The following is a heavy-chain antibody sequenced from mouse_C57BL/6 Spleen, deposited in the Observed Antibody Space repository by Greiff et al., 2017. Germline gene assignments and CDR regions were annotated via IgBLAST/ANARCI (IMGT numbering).Heavy chain of an antibody. Sequence: VQLKQSGPELVKPGASVKISCKASGYTFTDYYMNWVKQSHGKSLEWIGDINPNNGGTSYNQKFKGKATLTVDKSSSTAYMELRRLTSEDSAVYYCARGGAYAWFAYWGQGTLVTVSA. D-gene: IGHD1-1*01. CDR1: GYTFTDYY. J-gene: IGHJ3*01. CDR2: INPNNGGT. CDR3: ARGGAYAWFAY. V-gene: IGHV1-26*01.